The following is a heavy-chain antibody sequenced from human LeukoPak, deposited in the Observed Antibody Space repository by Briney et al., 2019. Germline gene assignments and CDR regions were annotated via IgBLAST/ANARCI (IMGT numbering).Heavy chain of an antibody. Sequence: SETLSLTCTVSGASISGYYWSWIRQPPGKGLEWIGYVYYSGRTDYNPLKSRVTISSDESKNQFSLNLRTVTAADTAVYYCARQALTRNFGLDHWGQGILVTVSS. V-gene: IGHV4-59*08. CDR2: VYYSGRT. CDR3: ARQALTRNFGLDH. J-gene: IGHJ4*02. D-gene: IGHD3/OR15-3a*01. CDR1: GASISGYY.